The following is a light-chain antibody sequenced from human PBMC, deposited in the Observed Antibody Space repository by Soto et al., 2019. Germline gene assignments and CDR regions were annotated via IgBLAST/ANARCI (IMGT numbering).Light chain of an antibody. J-gene: IGKJ1*01. CDR2: APS. CDR3: QQYNARPPGGT. V-gene: IGKV3-15*01. Sequence: EIVMTQSPATLSVSPGERATLSCRASQSVNNNLAWYQQKPGQAPRLLIYAPSTRATGIPARFSGSGSGTEFTLTISSLHSEEFEVYHCQQYNARPPGGTFGQGTKVQIK. CDR1: QSVNNN.